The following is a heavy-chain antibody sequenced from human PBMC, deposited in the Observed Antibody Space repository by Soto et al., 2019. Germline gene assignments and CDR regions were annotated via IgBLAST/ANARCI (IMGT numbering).Heavy chain of an antibody. Sequence: QVQLVESGGGVVQPGRSLRLSCAASGFTFSSYAMHWVRQAPGKGLEWVAVISYDGSNKYYADSVKGRFTISRDNSQNTLYLQMNSLGAEDTAVYYCARVFAVAGTFDYWGQGTLVTVSS. V-gene: IGHV3-30-3*01. D-gene: IGHD6-19*01. CDR1: GFTFSSYA. CDR3: ARVFAVAGTFDY. CDR2: ISYDGSNK. J-gene: IGHJ4*02.